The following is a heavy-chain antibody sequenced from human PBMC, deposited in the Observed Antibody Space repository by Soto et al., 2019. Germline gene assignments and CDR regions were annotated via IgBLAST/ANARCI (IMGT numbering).Heavy chain of an antibody. CDR3: ARDYRGVGAVDY. D-gene: IGHD2-8*01. CDR2: ISYDGSNR. V-gene: IGHV3-30-3*01. J-gene: IGHJ4*02. CDR1: GFTFSSYS. Sequence: QVQLVESGGGALQPGRSLRLSCVASGFTFSSYSMHWVRQAPGKGLEWVAVISYDGSNRISTDSVRGRFTISRENSKNTVYLEMNSLRAEDAAVYHCARDYRGVGAVDYWGQGTLVTVSS.